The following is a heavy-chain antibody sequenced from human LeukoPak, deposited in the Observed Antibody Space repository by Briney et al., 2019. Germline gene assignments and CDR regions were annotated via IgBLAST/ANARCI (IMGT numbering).Heavy chain of an antibody. CDR1: GYTFTSYD. CDR2: MNPNSGNT. CDR3: ARGSYSSGWYRRAFDI. J-gene: IGHJ3*02. D-gene: IGHD6-19*01. V-gene: IGHV1-8*01. Sequence: ASVKVSCKASGYTFTSYDINWVRQATGQGLEWMGWMNPNSGNTGYAQKFQGRVTMARNTSISTAYMELSSLRSEDTAVYYCARGSYSSGWYRRAFDIWGQGTMVTVSS.